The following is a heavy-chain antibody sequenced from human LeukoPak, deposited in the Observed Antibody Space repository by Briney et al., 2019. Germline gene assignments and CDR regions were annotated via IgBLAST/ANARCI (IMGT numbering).Heavy chain of an antibody. CDR1: GYTFTSYG. V-gene: IGHV1-18*01. CDR2: ISAYKGNT. J-gene: IGHJ4*02. CDR3: ARASSAGYPLYFDY. Sequence: GASVKVSCKASGYTFTSYGISWVRQAPGQGLEWMGWISAYKGNTNYAQKLQGRVTMTTDTSTSTAYMELRSLRSDDTAVYYCARASSAGYPLYFDYWGQGTLVTVSS. D-gene: IGHD3-9*01.